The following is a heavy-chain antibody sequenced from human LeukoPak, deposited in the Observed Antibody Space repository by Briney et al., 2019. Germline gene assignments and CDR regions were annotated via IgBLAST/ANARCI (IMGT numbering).Heavy chain of an antibody. CDR2: ISSSSYI. D-gene: IGHD5-18*01. CDR3: TSSVDTAMVPVVY. CDR1: GFTFSSYS. J-gene: IGHJ4*02. V-gene: IGHV3-21*01. Sequence: KSGGSLRLSCAASGFTFSSYSMNWARQAPGKGLEWVSSISSSSYIYYADSVEGRFTISRDNAKNSLYLQMNSQRAEDTAVYYCTSSVDTAMVPVVYWGQGTLVTVSS.